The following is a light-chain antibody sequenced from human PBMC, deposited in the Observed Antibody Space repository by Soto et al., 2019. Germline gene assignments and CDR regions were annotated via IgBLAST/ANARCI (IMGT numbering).Light chain of an antibody. CDR2: EVT. V-gene: IGLV2-8*01. J-gene: IGLJ3*02. CDR1: SSDVGGYNY. Sequence: QSVLTQPPSASGSPGQSVTISCTGTSSDVGGYNYVSWYQQHPGKAPKLMIHEVTKRPSGVPDRFSGSKSGNTASLTISGLQAEDEADYYCSAYAGSNNWVFGGGTNSPS. CDR3: SAYAGSNNWV.